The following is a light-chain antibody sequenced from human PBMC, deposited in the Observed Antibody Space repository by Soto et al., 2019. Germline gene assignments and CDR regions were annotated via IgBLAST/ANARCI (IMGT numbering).Light chain of an antibody. J-gene: IGKJ1*01. CDR2: GAS. Sequence: EIVMTQSPATLSVSPGERATLSCRASQSVSSNLAWYQQKPGQAPRLLIYGASTRATGIPARFSGSGSGTEFTLTISSLQSEDFAAYYCQQYYNWPRTFGQGTKVEIK. CDR3: QQYYNWPRT. V-gene: IGKV3-15*01. CDR1: QSVSSN.